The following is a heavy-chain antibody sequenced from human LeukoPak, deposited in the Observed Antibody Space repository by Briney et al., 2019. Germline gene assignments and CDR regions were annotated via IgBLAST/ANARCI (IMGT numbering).Heavy chain of an antibody. Sequence: GGSLRLSCAASGFTFSSYGMSWVRQAPGKGLEWVSAISGSGGSTYYADSVKGRFTISRDNSKNTLYLQMNSLRAEDTAVYYCAKDKRKPGTTLGPDYWGQGTLVTVSS. CDR3: AKDKRKPGTTLGPDY. V-gene: IGHV3-23*01. J-gene: IGHJ4*02. CDR2: ISGSGGST. D-gene: IGHD1-1*01. CDR1: GFTFSSYG.